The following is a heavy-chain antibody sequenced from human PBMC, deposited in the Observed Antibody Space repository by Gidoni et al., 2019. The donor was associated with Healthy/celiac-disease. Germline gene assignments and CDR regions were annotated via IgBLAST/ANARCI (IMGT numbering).Heavy chain of an antibody. D-gene: IGHD6-19*01. CDR3: AKLGTSSSGSGLFDY. CDR1: GFTFSRYG. J-gene: IGHJ4*02. Sequence: QVQLVESGGGVVQPGRSLRLSCAASGFTFSRYGMDWVRQAPGQGLGWVAVISYDGSNKYYADSVKGRFTISRDNSKNTLYLQMNSLRAEDTAVYYCAKLGTSSSGSGLFDYWGQGTLVTVSS. V-gene: IGHV3-30*18. CDR2: ISYDGSNK.